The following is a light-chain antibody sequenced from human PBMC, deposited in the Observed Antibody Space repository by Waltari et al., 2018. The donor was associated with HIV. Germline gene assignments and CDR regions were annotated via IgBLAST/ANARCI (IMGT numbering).Light chain of an antibody. CDR1: QNIRRD. CDR3: LQDDSFPLT. J-gene: IGKJ3*01. V-gene: IGKV1-6*01. Sequence: AIQMTQSPPSLSASVGDRVTITCRASQNIRRDLGWYQQKPGKAPKLLIYAASTLQTGVSSRFRGCGSGTEFTLTINGLQAEDSATYYCLQDDSFPLTFGPGTKVDLK. CDR2: AAS.